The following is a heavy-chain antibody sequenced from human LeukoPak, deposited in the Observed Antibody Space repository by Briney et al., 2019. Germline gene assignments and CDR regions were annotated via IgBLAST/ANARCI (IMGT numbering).Heavy chain of an antibody. V-gene: IGHV3-9*01. CDR3: TRDLMDYDVSTGLHHYYMDV. Sequence: PGRSLRLSCAASGFTFDDYAMHWVRQAPGKGLEWVSGISWNSGSIGYADFVRGRYTISRDNAKNTLYLQMNTLRVEDTAVYYCTRDLMDYDVSTGLHHYYMDVWGQGTTVTVSS. CDR1: GFTFDDYA. J-gene: IGHJ6*02. CDR2: ISWNSGSI. D-gene: IGHD3-9*01.